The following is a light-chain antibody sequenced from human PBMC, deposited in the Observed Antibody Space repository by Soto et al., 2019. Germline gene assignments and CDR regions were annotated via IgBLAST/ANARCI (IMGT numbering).Light chain of an antibody. J-gene: IGKJ4*01. CDR2: PAS. CDR1: QDISRA. Sequence: IQLIQSPSSLSATVGDRVTITCRASQDISRALAWYQQKPGKAPNLLISPASNLQSGVPSRFSGSGSGTDFTLTINGLQPEDFATYWCQQLYGYPLTFGGGSKVEIK. V-gene: IGKV1-9*01. CDR3: QQLYGYPLT.